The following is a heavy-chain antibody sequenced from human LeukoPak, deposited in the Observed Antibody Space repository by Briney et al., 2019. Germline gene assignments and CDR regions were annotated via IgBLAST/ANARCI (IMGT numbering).Heavy chain of an antibody. CDR1: GFTFSTFD. V-gene: IGHV3-23*01. CDR2: IFPSGGST. J-gene: IGHJ5*02. D-gene: IGHD4-17*01. CDR3: ANPPTVTKIRFDA. Sequence: PGGSLRLSCAASGFTFSTFDMIWLRQPPGKGLEWVSSIFPSGGSTYYADCVKGRFPISRDNSKHTLYLQMNRLRAEDTAVYYCANPPTVTKIRFDAWGQGTLVTVSS.